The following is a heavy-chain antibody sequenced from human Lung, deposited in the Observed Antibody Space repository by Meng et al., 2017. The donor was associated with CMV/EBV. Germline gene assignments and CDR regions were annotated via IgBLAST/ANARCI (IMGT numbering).Heavy chain of an antibody. D-gene: IGHD6-19*01. J-gene: IGHJ4*02. CDR1: GFTCSDHY. CDR3: ARWTSGRCDY. V-gene: IGHV3-72*01. CDR2: IRNKANRDTT. Sequence: GGSXRLXCAASGFTCSDHYMDWVRQAPGKGLEWVGRIRNKANRDTTEYAASVKGRFTISRDDSRNSLYLQMNSLKTEDTAVYYCARWTSGRCDYWGQGTRVTVDS.